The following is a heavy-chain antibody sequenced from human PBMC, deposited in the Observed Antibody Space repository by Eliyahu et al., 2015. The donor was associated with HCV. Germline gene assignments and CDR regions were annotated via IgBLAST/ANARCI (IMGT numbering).Heavy chain of an antibody. Sequence: EVQLMESGGGFVQPGGSLRLSCAASXLIFNTYTXNWVXQAPGKGLEWISNISSSSSFIDYADSVKGRFTISRDNAKNSLYLQMNSLRAEDTAIYYCARSLSGTTDAFNIWGQKTTDVFDIWGQGTMVSVSS. J-gene: IGHJ3*02. CDR1: XLIFNTYT. CDR3: ARSLSGTTDAFNIWGQKTTDVFDI. CDR2: ISSSSSFI. V-gene: IGHV3-48*01. D-gene: IGHD1-7*01.